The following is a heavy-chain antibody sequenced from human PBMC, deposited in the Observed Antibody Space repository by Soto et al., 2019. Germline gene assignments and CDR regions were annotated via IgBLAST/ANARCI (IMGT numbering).Heavy chain of an antibody. J-gene: IGHJ3*02. Sequence: EVPLVESGGGLVQPGGSLRLSCAASGFSFNSYEMNWVRQSPGKGLEFISYIDTRATTITYAESVKGRFAISRDNAKSSLFLQMNSLRAEDTAVYYCARGVGLSGKYYALDIWGQGTMVTVSS. CDR2: IDTRATTI. V-gene: IGHV3-48*03. CDR3: ARGVGLSGKYYALDI. D-gene: IGHD1-26*01. CDR1: GFSFNSYE.